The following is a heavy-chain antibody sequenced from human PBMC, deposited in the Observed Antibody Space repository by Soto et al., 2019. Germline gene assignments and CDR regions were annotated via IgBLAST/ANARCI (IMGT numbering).Heavy chain of an antibody. CDR1: GGSISSGGYY. J-gene: IGHJ4*02. CDR2: IYYSGST. D-gene: IGHD5-12*01. CDR3: AREKSGYLDY. V-gene: IGHV4-31*03. Sequence: SETLSLTCTVSGGSISSGGYYWSWIRQHPGKGLEWIGYIYYSGSTYYNPSLKSRVTISVDTSKNQFSLKLSSVTAADTAVYYCAREKSGYLDYWGQGTLVTVSS.